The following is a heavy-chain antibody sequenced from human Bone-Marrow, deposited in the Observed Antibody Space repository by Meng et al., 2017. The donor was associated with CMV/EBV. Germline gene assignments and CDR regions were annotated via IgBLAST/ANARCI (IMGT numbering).Heavy chain of an antibody. J-gene: IGHJ5*02. Sequence: SETLSLTCTVSGGSISSYYWSWIRQPPGKGLEWIGYIYYSGSTNYNPSLKSRVTISVDTSKNQFSLKLSSVTAADTAVYYCARGLYDFRFDPWGQGTLVTVPQ. CDR3: ARGLYDFRFDP. CDR2: IYYSGST. CDR1: GGSISSYY. D-gene: IGHD3-3*01. V-gene: IGHV4-59*01.